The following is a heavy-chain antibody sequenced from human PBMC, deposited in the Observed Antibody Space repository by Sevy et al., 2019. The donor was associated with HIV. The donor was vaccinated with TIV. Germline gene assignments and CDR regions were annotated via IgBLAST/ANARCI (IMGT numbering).Heavy chain of an antibody. J-gene: IGHJ4*01. CDR1: GFTFTSYS. Sequence: GGSLRLSCEASGFTFTSYSMNWVRQAPGKGLEWVSSISSYSYISYADSVKGRFTVSRDNAKNSLYLQMNSLRAEDMAVYYCARDGGNYFDYWGHGTLVTVSS. CDR2: ISSYSYI. D-gene: IGHD3-16*01. V-gene: IGHV3-21*01. CDR3: ARDGGNYFDY.